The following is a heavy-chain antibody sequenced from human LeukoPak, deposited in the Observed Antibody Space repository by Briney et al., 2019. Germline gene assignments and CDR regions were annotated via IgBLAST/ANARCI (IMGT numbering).Heavy chain of an antibody. V-gene: IGHV3-23*01. CDR2: ISGSGGST. J-gene: IGHJ4*02. CDR3: ANSRSRSVMFDY. Sequence: GGSLRLSCAASGFTFSSYAMSWVRQAPGKGLEWVSAISGSGGSTYYADSVKGRFTISRDNSENTLYLQMNSLRAEDTAVYYCANSRSRSVMFDYWGQGTLVTVSS. CDR1: GFTFSSYA. D-gene: IGHD2-21*01.